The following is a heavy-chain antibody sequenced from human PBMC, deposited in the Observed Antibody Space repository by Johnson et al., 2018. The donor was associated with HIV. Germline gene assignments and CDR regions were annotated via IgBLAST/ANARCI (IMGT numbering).Heavy chain of an antibody. CDR2: ISYDGSNK. J-gene: IGHJ3*02. V-gene: IGHV3-30-3*01. Sequence: QVQLVESGGGVVQPGRSLRLSCAASGFTFSSYAMHWVRQAPGKGLEWVAVISYDGSNKYYADSVKGRFTISRDNSKNPLYLQLNSLRAEDTALYYCARVRERWEQLLSDGSDSWGQGTMVTLSS. CDR3: ARVRERWEQLLSDGSDS. D-gene: IGHD1-26*01. CDR1: GFTFSSYA.